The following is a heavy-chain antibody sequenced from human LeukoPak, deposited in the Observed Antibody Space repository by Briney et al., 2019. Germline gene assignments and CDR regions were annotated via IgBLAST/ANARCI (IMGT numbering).Heavy chain of an antibody. CDR1: GFNFDDYG. CDR2: INWNGGST. Sequence: GGSLRLSCAASGFNFDDYGMSWVRQAPGKGLEWVSGINWNGGSTGYADSVKGRFTISRDNAKNSLYLQMNSLRAGDTALYYCARERTYYYDSNPDYFDYWGQGTLVTVSS. CDR3: ARERTYYYDSNPDYFDY. D-gene: IGHD3-22*01. V-gene: IGHV3-20*04. J-gene: IGHJ4*02.